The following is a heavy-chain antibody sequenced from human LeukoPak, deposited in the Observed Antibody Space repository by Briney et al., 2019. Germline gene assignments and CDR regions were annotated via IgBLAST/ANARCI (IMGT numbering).Heavy chain of an antibody. CDR1: GFTVSSNY. CDR2: IYSGGST. J-gene: IGHJ4*02. CDR3: ARHSSGWYPGPNVY. Sequence: GSLRLSCAASGFTVSSNYMSWVRQAPGKGLEWVSVIYSGGSTYYADSVKGRFTISRDNSKNTLYLQMNSLRAEDTAVYYCARHSSGWYPGPNVYWGQGTLVTVSS. V-gene: IGHV3-53*01. D-gene: IGHD6-19*01.